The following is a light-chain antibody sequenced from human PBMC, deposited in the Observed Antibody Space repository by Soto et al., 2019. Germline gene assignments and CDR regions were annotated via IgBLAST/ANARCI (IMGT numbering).Light chain of an antibody. Sequence: SYELAQPPSVSVAPGKTATTTCGGKNIGSKSVHWYQQKPGQAPVLVIYNDSDRPSGIPERVSGSNSGNTAILTISRVEAGDEADYYCQVWDSGSESYVFGSGTKLTVL. CDR2: NDS. V-gene: IGLV3-21*04. CDR1: NIGSKS. CDR3: QVWDSGSESYV. J-gene: IGLJ1*01.